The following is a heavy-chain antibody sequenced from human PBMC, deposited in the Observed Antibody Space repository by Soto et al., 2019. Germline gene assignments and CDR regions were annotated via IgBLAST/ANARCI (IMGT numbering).Heavy chain of an antibody. D-gene: IGHD6-13*01. CDR1: GFSLSTSGVG. V-gene: IGHV2-5*02. CDR3: ARYHRLAAAAGNFDY. CDR2: IYWDDDK. Sequence: SGPTLVNPTQTLTLTCTFSGFSLSTSGVGVGWIRQPPGKALEWLALIYWDDDKRYSTSLKTRLTITKDTSKNQVVLTMTNMDPVDTATYYCARYHRLAAAAGNFDYWGQGTLVTVSS. J-gene: IGHJ4*02.